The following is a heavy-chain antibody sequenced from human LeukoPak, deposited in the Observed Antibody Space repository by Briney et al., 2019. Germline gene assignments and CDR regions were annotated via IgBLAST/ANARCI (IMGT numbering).Heavy chain of an antibody. Sequence: PSETLSLTCTVSSGSISSGSYYWSWIRQPAGKGLEWIGRVYASGTTNYNPSLKSRVTISIDTSKNQFSLKLSSVTAADTAVYYCARWIVGALDSWGQGTLVTVSS. CDR1: SGSISSGSYY. D-gene: IGHD1-26*01. V-gene: IGHV4-61*02. CDR2: VYASGTT. CDR3: ARWIVGALDS. J-gene: IGHJ4*02.